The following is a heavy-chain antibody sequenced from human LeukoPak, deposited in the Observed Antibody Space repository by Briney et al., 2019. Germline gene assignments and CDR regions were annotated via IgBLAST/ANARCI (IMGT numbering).Heavy chain of an antibody. D-gene: IGHD3-22*01. CDR2: ISGSGDTT. CDR1: GFTFNNYA. V-gene: IGHV3-23*01. J-gene: IGHJ4*02. Sequence: GGSLRLSCAASGFTFNNYAMTWVRQAPGKGLEWVSAISGSGDTTYYADSVKGRFTISRDNSKNTLYLQMNSLRAEDTAVYYCAKDDSGGYFPDYRGQGTLVTVSS. CDR3: AKDDSGGYFPDY.